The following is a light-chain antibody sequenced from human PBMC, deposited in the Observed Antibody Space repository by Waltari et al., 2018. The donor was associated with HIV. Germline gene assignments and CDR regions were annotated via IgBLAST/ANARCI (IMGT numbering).Light chain of an antibody. CDR2: DVT. J-gene: IGLJ3*02. CDR3: CSYGGTHSSPSV. V-gene: IGLV2-11*01. Sequence: QSALTQPRSVSGSPGLSVTISCTGTSRDVGEYNYVYWYQRLPGKAPKLIIYDVTKPPSGVPDRFSGSKSGNTASLSISGLQADDEADYYCCSYGGTHSSPSVFGGGTRLTVL. CDR1: SRDVGEYNY.